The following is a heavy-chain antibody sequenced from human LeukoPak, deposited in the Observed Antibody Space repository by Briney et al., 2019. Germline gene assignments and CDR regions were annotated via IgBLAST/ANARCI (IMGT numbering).Heavy chain of an antibody. CDR1: GFTFSSFW. CDR3: ATCFRAALCSGPSCPITPFEY. D-gene: IGHD2-2*01. CDR2: VSHDGSQS. J-gene: IGHJ4*02. V-gene: IGHV3-7*01. Sequence: GGCLRLSCTASGFTFSSFWMTWVRQAPEKGPEWVASVSHDGSQSYYVDSVKGRFTISRDNAKNSLYLQMNSLRAEDTAMYYCATCFRAALCSGPSCPITPFEYSGQG.